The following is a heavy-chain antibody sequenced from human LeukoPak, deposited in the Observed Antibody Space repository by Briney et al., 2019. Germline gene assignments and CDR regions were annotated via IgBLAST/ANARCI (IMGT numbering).Heavy chain of an antibody. J-gene: IGHJ2*01. CDR3: ARRARENWYFDL. Sequence: SETLSLTCSVSGGSISGYYWSWIRQPPGKGLEWIGYIYYSGSTNYNPSLKSRVTISVDTSKNQFSLKLSSVTAADTAVYYCARRARENWYFDLWGRGTLVTVSS. V-gene: IGHV4-59*08. CDR2: IYYSGST. CDR1: GGSISGYY.